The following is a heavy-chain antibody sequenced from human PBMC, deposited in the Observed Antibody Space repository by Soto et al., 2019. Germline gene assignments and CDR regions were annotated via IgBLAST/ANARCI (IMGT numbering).Heavy chain of an antibody. J-gene: IGHJ4*02. CDR1: GFTFSSYS. CDR3: ARFIHYYDSSGYYPYYFDY. V-gene: IGHV3-21*01. CDR2: ISSSSSYI. Sequence: PGGSLRLSCAASGFTFSSYSMNWVRQAPGKGLEWVSSISSSSSYIYYADSVKGRFTISRDNAKNSLYLQMNSLRAEDTAVYYCARFIHYYDSSGYYPYYFDYWGQGTLVTVSS. D-gene: IGHD3-22*01.